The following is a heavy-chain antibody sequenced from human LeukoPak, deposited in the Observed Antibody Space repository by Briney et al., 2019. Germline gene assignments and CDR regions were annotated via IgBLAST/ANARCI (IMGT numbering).Heavy chain of an antibody. D-gene: IGHD4-17*01. V-gene: IGHV1-2*02. CDR1: GYSFTDYY. CDR2: INPNRGGT. Sequence: GASVTVSFKSSGYSFTDYYIHWARQAPGQGLEWMGWINPNRGGTSYAQKFQGRVTMTRDTSITTAYMELSSLRSDDTAMYYCARDTCDGVSCYNWFDPWGQGTLVTVSS. CDR3: ARDTCDGVSCYNWFDP. J-gene: IGHJ5*02.